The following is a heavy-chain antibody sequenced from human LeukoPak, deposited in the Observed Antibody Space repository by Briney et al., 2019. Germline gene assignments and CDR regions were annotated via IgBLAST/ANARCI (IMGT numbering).Heavy chain of an antibody. J-gene: IGHJ4*02. D-gene: IGHD3-22*01. CDR3: ARGSTYYDSSGQVPFDY. V-gene: IGHV3-53*01. Sequence: GGSLRLSCAASGSTVSSNYMSWVRQAPGKGLEWVSVIYNGGSTYYADSVKGRFTISRDNAKNSLYLQMNSLRAEDTAVYYCARGSTYYDSSGQVPFDYWGQGTLVTVSS. CDR1: GSTVSSNY. CDR2: IYNGGST.